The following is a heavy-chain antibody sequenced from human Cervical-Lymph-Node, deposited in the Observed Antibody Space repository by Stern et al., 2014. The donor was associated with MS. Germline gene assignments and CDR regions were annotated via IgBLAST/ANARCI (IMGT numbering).Heavy chain of an antibody. CDR1: GGTFSQHA. CDR3: AKTEGWIDP. V-gene: IGHV1-69*01. J-gene: IGHJ5*02. Sequence: VQLVESGAEVKKPGSSVKVSCKASGGTFSQHAISWVRQAPGQGLEWMGGVFPMFETSSHAQASHGRLTIVADESTSTVYMELSSLRFEDTAVYYCAKTEGWIDPWGQGTLVTVSS. CDR2: VFPMFETS.